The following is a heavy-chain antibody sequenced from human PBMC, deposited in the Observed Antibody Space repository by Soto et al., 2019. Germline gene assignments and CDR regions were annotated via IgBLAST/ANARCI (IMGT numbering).Heavy chain of an antibody. V-gene: IGHV4-39*01. J-gene: IGHJ5*02. CDR1: GGSISSSSDY. CDR2: IYYRGST. Sequence: QLQLQESGPGLVKPSETLSLTCTVSGGSISSSSDYWGWIRQPPGKGLEWIGTIYYRGSTSYNPALKSRLTMSVDTSKNQFTLQLSSVTAADAAVYFCARLPGSYSLPSWFDPWGQGTLVTVSS. CDR3: ARLPGSYSLPSWFDP. D-gene: IGHD1-26*01.